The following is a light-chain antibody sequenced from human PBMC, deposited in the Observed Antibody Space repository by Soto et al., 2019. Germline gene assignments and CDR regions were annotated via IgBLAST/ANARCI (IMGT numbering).Light chain of an antibody. V-gene: IGLV1-40*01. Sequence: QSVLTQPPSVSGAPGQRVTISCPGSSSNIGAGYDVHWYQQLPGTAPKLLIYGNSNRPSGVPDRFSGSKSGTSAFLAITGLQAEDEADYYCQSYDSSLSGWVFGGGTKVTVL. CDR2: GNS. CDR1: SSNIGAGYD. J-gene: IGLJ3*02. CDR3: QSYDSSLSGWV.